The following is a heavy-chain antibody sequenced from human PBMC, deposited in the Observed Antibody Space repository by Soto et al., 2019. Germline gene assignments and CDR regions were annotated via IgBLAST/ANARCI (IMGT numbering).Heavy chain of an antibody. D-gene: IGHD1-26*01. V-gene: IGHV3-23*01. Sequence: GGSLRLSCTASGFTFSSCAMGWVRQAPGKGLEWVSGISGNGGSTYYADSVKGRFTISRDDSKNTLYLQMNSLRAEDTAVYYCAKDRPSGSRPYYYGMDVWGQGTTVTVSS. CDR1: GFTFSSCA. CDR2: ISGNGGST. J-gene: IGHJ6*02. CDR3: AKDRPSGSRPYYYGMDV.